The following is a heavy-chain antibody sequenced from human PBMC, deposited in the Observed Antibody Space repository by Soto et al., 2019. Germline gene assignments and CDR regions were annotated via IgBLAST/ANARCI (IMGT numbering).Heavy chain of an antibody. CDR1: GGTFSSYA. Sequence: QVQLVQSGAEVKKPGSSVTVSCKASGGTFSSYAISWVRQAPGQGLEWMGGIIPIFGSANYAQKFQGRVTITADQSHMTAYVELSSPRAEDTAVDYSARDLIGVSDIVVEPAAKYYYGMDVWGHGTTVTVGS. V-gene: IGHV1-69*01. CDR3: ARDLIGVSDIVVEPAAKYYYGMDV. CDR2: IIPIFGSA. D-gene: IGHD2-2*01. J-gene: IGHJ6*01.